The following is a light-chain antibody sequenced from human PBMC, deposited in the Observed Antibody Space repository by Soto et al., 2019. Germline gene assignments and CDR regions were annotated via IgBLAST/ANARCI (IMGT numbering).Light chain of an antibody. CDR2: LNSDGSH. CDR3: QTWGTGIQV. V-gene: IGLV4-69*01. Sequence: QLVLTQSPSASASLGASVKLTCTLSSXHSSYAIAWHQQQPEKGPRYLMKLNSDGSHSKGDGIPDRFSGSSSGAERYLTISSLQSEDEADYYCQTWGTGIQVFGGGTKLTVL. J-gene: IGLJ3*02. CDR1: SXHSSYA.